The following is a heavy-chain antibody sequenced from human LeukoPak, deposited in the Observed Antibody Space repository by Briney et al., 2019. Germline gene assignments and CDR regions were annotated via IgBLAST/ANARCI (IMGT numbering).Heavy chain of an antibody. CDR1: GGSISTYY. Sequence: PSETLSLTCTVSGGSISTYYWSWFRQPPGKGLEWIGYIYYSGSTNYNPSLKSRVTISVDTSKNQFSLKLSSVTAADTAVYYCARAPPIEFGVVKKGAFDIWGQGTMVTVSA. V-gene: IGHV4-59*01. CDR2: IYYSGST. J-gene: IGHJ3*02. CDR3: ARAPPIEFGVVKKGAFDI. D-gene: IGHD3-3*01.